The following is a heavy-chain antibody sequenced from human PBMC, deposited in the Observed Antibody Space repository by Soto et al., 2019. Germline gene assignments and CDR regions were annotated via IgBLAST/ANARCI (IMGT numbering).Heavy chain of an antibody. CDR3: ASLNRYSSGWYFDY. Sequence: GASVKVSCKASGYTFTSYGISWVRQAPGQGLEWMGWISAYNGNTNYAQKLQGRVTMTTDTSTSTAYMELRSLRSDDTAVYYCASLNRYSSGWYFDYWGQGTLVTVSS. V-gene: IGHV1-18*01. J-gene: IGHJ4*02. CDR2: ISAYNGNT. CDR1: GYTFTSYG. D-gene: IGHD6-19*01.